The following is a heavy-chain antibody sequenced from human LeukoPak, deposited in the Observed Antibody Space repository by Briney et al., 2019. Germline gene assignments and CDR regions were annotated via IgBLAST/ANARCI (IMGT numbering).Heavy chain of an antibody. D-gene: IGHD3-22*01. CDR1: GFTFSNAW. V-gene: IGHV3-15*01. CDR2: IKSKTDGGTT. J-gene: IGHJ4*02. CDR3: TTALYYYDSGVYYCLY. Sequence: AGGSLRLSCAASGFTFSNAWMSWVRQAPGKGLEWVGRIKSKTDGGTTDYAAPVKGRFTISRDDSKNTLYLQMNSLKTEDTAVYYCTTALYYYDSGVYYCLYWGQGTLVTVSS.